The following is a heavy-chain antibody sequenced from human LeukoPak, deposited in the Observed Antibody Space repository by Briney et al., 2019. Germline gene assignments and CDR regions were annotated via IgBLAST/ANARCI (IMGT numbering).Heavy chain of an antibody. CDR1: GFRFTDYS. CDR2: LGRSGEYK. V-gene: IGHV3-23*01. Sequence: GGSLRLSCAASGFRFTDYSMSWVRQAPGKGLEWVAGLGRSGEYKYYADSVKGRFTISRDNSKDTVSLQMNSLRAEDSAIYFCVKDRPCETCMPMDAWGQGTTVAVSS. D-gene: IGHD2-2*01. CDR3: VKDRPCETCMPMDA. J-gene: IGHJ6*02.